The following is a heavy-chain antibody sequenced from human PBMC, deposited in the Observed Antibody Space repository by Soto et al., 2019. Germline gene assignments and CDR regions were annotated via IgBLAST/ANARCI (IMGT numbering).Heavy chain of an antibody. J-gene: IGHJ5*02. V-gene: IGHV1-3*01. Sequence: QVPLVQSGAEVKKPGASVKVSCKASGYTFTSYAMHWVRQAPGQRLEWMGWINAGNGNTKYSQKFQGRVTITRDTSASTAYMELSSLRSEDTAVYYCARDGPYCSGGSCYYWFDPWGQGTLVTVSS. CDR3: ARDGPYCSGGSCYYWFDP. CDR2: INAGNGNT. D-gene: IGHD2-15*01. CDR1: GYTFTSYA.